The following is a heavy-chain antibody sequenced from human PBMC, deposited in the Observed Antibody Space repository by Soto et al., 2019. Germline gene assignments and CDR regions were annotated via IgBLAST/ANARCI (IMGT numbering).Heavy chain of an antibody. CDR3: AKVVGTTALVGIDY. V-gene: IGHV3-23*01. Sequence: EVQLLESGGGLVQPGGSLRLSCRAAGFTFSSHAMNWVRQAPGKGLEGVSSISGNGDDTYYADSVKGRYTIYRDNSKNTRYLQMNSLRAEDTAVYFCAKVVGTTALVGIDYWGQGTLVTVSS. CDR2: ISGNGDDT. D-gene: IGHD1-26*01. CDR1: GFTFSSHA. J-gene: IGHJ4*02.